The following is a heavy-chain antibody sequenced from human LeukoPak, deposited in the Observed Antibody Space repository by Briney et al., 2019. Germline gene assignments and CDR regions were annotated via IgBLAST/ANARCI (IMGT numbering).Heavy chain of an antibody. CDR2: IYYSGST. CDR1: AGSISSSSYY. Sequence: SETLSLTCTVSAGSISSSSYYWGWIRQPPGKGLEWIGSIYYSGSTYYNPSLKSRVTISVDTSKNQFSLKLSSVTAADTAVYYCAATSGWYGEGYYFDYWGQGTLVTVSS. D-gene: IGHD6-19*01. V-gene: IGHV4-39*07. J-gene: IGHJ4*02. CDR3: AATSGWYGEGYYFDY.